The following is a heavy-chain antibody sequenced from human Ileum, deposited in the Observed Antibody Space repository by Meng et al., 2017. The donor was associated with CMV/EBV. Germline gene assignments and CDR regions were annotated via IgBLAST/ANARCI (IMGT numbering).Heavy chain of an antibody. D-gene: IGHD3-16*01. CDR2: ISAGGDST. Sequence: GGSLRLSCAVSGLPFSTYAMSWVRQAPGKGLEWVSGISAGGDSTYYADSVKGRSTISRDNSKNTLFLQMSSLRADDTAVYYCARLIPGIGGYWGQGTLVTVSS. V-gene: IGHV3-23*01. CDR1: GLPFSTYA. CDR3: ARLIPGIGGY. J-gene: IGHJ4*02.